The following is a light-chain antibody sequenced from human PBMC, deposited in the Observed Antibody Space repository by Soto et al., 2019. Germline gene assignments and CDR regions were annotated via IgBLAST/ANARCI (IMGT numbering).Light chain of an antibody. J-gene: IGKJ1*01. CDR2: GAS. CDR1: QSVSSSY. Sequence: EIVLTQSPGTLSLSPGERATLSCRASQSVSSSYLAWYQQKPGQAPRLLIYGASSRATGIPDRFSGSGSGTDFTLTISRLEPEDFAEYYCQQYGSSRWTFGQGTRWIS. CDR3: QQYGSSRWT. V-gene: IGKV3-20*01.